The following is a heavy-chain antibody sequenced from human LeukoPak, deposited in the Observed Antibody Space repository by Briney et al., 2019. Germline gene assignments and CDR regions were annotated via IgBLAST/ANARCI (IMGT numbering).Heavy chain of an antibody. D-gene: IGHD1-20*01. Sequence: ASVKVSCKASGYTFTSYYMQWVRQAPGQGLEWMGIINPSGGYTNSAQKFQGRVTMTRDTSTSTVYMELSRLRYEDTAVYYCARVGPPYISGTTRGVSRYFDYWGQGTLVTVSS. J-gene: IGHJ4*02. V-gene: IGHV1-46*01. CDR1: GYTFTSYY. CDR2: INPSGGYT. CDR3: ARVGPPYISGTTRGVSRYFDY.